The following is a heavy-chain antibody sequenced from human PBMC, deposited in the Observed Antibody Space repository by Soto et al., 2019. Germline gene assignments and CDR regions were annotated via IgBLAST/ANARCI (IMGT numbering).Heavy chain of an antibody. Sequence: ASVKVSCKASGYTFTSQNMHWVRQAPGQGLEWMGVINPSIGTTTYAQKFQGRVTMTSDTSTSSVYMEVSSLRSEDTAVYYCISTLGAPFYYWGQGTLVTVSS. J-gene: IGHJ4*02. CDR2: INPSIGTT. CDR3: ISTLGAPFYY. D-gene: IGHD1-26*01. CDR1: GYTFTSQN. V-gene: IGHV1-46*03.